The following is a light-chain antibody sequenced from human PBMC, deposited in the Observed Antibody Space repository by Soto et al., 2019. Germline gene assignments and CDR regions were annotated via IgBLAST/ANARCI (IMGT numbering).Light chain of an antibody. CDR1: SNY. Sequence: QSALTRPRSVSGSPGQSVSISCTGTSNYVSWYQQHPGKAPKLMIYDVSKRPSGVPDRFSGSKSGNTASLTISGLQAEDEADYFCCSFAGSYTSYVFGTGTKVTVL. CDR3: CSFAGSYTSYV. V-gene: IGLV2-11*01. CDR2: DVS. J-gene: IGLJ1*01.